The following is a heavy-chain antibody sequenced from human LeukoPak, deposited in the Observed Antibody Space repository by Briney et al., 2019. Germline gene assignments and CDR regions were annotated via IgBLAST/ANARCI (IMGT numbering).Heavy chain of an antibody. D-gene: IGHD6-13*01. CDR3: ARQIASAGTAGFDF. CDR2: IYSTGST. J-gene: IGHJ4*02. CDR1: GGSISSYY. Sequence: SETLSLTCTVSGGSISSYYWSWIRQPAGKGLEWIGRIYSTGSTNYNPPLKSRVTMSVDTSKNQFSLRLRSVTAADTAVYYRARQIASAGTAGFDFWGQGALVTVSS. V-gene: IGHV4-4*07.